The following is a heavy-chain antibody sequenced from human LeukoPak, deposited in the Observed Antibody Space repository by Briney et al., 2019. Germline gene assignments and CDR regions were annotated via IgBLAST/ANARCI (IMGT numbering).Heavy chain of an antibody. D-gene: IGHD6-19*01. CDR1: GFTFSNYW. CDR2: INQGGSEK. CDR3: VRDGSGYDY. V-gene: IGHV3-7*05. Sequence: PGGSLRLSCAASGFTFSNYWVNWVRQAPGKGLEWVANINQGGSEKYYLNSVKGRFTISRDNAKNSLYLQMNSLRTDDTAIYYCVRDGSGYDYWGQGTLVTVSS. J-gene: IGHJ4*02.